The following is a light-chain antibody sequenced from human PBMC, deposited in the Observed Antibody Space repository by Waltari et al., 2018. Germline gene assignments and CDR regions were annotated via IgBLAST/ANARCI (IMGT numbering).Light chain of an antibody. CDR1: QRVLNSSNNKNY. J-gene: IGKJ3*01. CDR3: QQYHSTPFT. V-gene: IGKV4-1*01. Sequence: DIVMTQSPDSLAVSLGERATINCKSSQRVLNSSNNKNYLAWYQQKPGQPPKLLIYWASTRESGVPDRFSGSGSGTDFTLTISSLQAEDVAVYYCQQYHSTPFTFGPGTKVDIK. CDR2: WAS.